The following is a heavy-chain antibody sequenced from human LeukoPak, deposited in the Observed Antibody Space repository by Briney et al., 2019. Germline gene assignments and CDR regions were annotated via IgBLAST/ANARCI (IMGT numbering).Heavy chain of an antibody. CDR1: GFTLTSYG. CDR3: AKSSDGCNYGLHY. V-gene: IGHV3-33*03. Sequence: SGGSLRLSCAASGFTLTSYGIHWVRQAPGKGLEWVAVSWSDGTNQYNKDSVKGRFTISGDNSKSTLYLQMNSLRAEDTAVYYCAKSSDGCNYGLHYWGQGTLVTVSS. CDR2: SWSDGTNQ. D-gene: IGHD5-24*01. J-gene: IGHJ4*02.